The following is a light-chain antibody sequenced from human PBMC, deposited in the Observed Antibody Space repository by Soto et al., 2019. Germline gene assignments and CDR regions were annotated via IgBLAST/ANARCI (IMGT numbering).Light chain of an antibody. CDR1: QSVSSC. CDR3: QQHSNWPFT. CDR2: DAS. V-gene: IGKV3-11*01. Sequence: EILLTQSPATLSSSPGERATLSCRASQSVSSCLAWYQQKPGKAPRLLIYDASNRATGIPARFSGSGSGTDFTLTISSLEPEDFAVYYCQQHSNWPFTFGQGTRLEIK. J-gene: IGKJ5*01.